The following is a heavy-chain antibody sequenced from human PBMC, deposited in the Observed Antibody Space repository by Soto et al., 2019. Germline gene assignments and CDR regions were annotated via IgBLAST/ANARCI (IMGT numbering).Heavy chain of an antibody. Sequence: GASVKVSCKASGDTFTIYAVHWVRQAPGQRLEWMGWINAGNGNTKYSQKFQGRVTITRDTSASTAYMELSSLRSEDTAVYYCARGWTQQLAPWGQGTLVTVSS. J-gene: IGHJ5*02. V-gene: IGHV1-3*01. CDR2: INAGNGNT. CDR3: ARGWTQQLAP. D-gene: IGHD6-13*01. CDR1: GDTFTIYA.